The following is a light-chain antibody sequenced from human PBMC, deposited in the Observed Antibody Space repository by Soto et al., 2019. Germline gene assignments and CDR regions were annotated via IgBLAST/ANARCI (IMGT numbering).Light chain of an antibody. CDR3: QEYDSYPWT. V-gene: IGKV1-5*01. J-gene: IGKJ1*01. Sequence: DIQMTQSPSTLSASVGDRVTITCRASQSISTWLAWYQQKPGKAPKLLIHDASILESGVPSRFSGSGSGTELTLTISSLQPEDFATYYCQEYDSYPWTFGQGTKVEIK. CDR2: DAS. CDR1: QSISTW.